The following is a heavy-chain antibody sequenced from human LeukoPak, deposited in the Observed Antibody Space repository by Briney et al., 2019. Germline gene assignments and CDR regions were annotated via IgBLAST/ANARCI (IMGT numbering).Heavy chain of an antibody. CDR3: ARTYSAYDPRQYHYQYYMDV. CDR2: IYYSGST. CDR1: GGSISSGDYY. D-gene: IGHD5-12*01. V-gene: IGHV4-30-4*08. J-gene: IGHJ6*03. Sequence: SQTLSLTCTVSGGSISSGDYYWSWIRQPPGKGLEWIGYIYYSGSTDYNPSPKSRVTISVDTSKNQFSLKLSSVTAADTAVYYCARTYSAYDPRQYHYQYYMDVWGKGTTVTVSS.